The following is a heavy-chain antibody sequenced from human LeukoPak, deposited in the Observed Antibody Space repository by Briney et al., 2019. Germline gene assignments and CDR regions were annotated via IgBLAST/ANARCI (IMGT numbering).Heavy chain of an antibody. D-gene: IGHD6-19*01. CDR3: ARYDSSGWPPFDY. J-gene: IGHJ4*02. Sequence: PSETLSLTCTVSGGSISSYYWSWIRQPPGKGLEWIGYIYYSGSTNYNPSLKSRVTISVDTSKNQFSLKLSSVTAADTAVYYCARYDSSGWPPFDYWGQGTLVTVSS. CDR1: GGSISSYY. V-gene: IGHV4-59*01. CDR2: IYYSGST.